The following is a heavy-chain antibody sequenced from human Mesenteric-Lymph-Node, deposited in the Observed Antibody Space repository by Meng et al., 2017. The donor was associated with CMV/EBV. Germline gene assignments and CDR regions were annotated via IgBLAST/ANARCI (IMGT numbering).Heavy chain of an antibody. CDR3: ARWSSTSWSFDY. Sequence: CNASGYTFTSYAMHWVRQAPGQRLEWMGWINAGNGNTKYSQKFQGRVTITRDTSASTAYMELSSLRSEDTAVYYCARWSSTSWSFDYWGQGTLVTVSS. CDR1: GYTFTSYA. J-gene: IGHJ4*02. CDR2: INAGNGNT. V-gene: IGHV1-3*01. D-gene: IGHD6-13*01.